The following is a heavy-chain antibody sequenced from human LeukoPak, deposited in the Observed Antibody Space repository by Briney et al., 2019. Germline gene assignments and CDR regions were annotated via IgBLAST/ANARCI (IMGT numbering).Heavy chain of an antibody. D-gene: IGHD5-18*01. CDR3: ARDAPGNTALDY. CDR1: GFAFSNCG. Sequence: GGSLRLSCAASGFAFSNCGLHWVRQAPGKGLVWVSRINGYGSSTDFADSVKGRFTISRDNAKNTLYLQMNSLRAEDTAVYYCARDAPGNTALDYWGQGTLVTVSS. CDR2: INGYGSST. J-gene: IGHJ4*02. V-gene: IGHV3-74*01.